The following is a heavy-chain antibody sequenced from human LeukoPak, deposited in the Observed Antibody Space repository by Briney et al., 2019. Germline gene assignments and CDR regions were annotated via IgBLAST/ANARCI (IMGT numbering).Heavy chain of an antibody. CDR1: GYTFTGYY. V-gene: IGHV1-2*02. Sequence: ASVKVSCKASGYTFTGYYVHWVRQAPGQGLEWMGWINPDSGGTNYVQEFKGRVTMTRDTSISTAYMELSRLTSDDTAVYYCARQNMYYYDSSQTFDHWGQGTLVTVSS. D-gene: IGHD3-22*01. CDR2: INPDSGGT. J-gene: IGHJ4*02. CDR3: ARQNMYYYDSSQTFDH.